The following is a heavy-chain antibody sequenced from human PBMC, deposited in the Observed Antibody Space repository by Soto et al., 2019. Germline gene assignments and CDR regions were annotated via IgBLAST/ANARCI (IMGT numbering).Heavy chain of an antibody. CDR1: GYTFTDHY. D-gene: IGHD4-17*01. J-gene: IGHJ6*02. V-gene: IGHV1-2*02. CDR2: INPHSGDT. Sequence: QVQLVQSGAEVKKPGASVKVSYVASGYTFTDHYIHWVRQAPGQGLEWMGWINPHSGDTIYAQKFQGRVSLTRDTSLSTAYMELSRLRSDDTAVYCCARGRTVNFYGMDVWGQGTTVTAS. CDR3: ARGRTVNFYGMDV.